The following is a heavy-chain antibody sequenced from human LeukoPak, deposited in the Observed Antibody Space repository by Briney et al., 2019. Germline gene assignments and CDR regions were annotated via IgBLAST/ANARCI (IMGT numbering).Heavy chain of an antibody. Sequence: GRSLRLSCAASGFTFSSYGMHWVRQAPGKGLEWVAVIWYDGSNKYYADSVKGRFTISRDNSKNTLYLQMNSLRAEDTAVYYCARALVVPAADNYYYYYYGMDVWGKGTTVTVSS. CDR3: ARALVVPAADNYYYYYYGMDV. J-gene: IGHJ6*04. V-gene: IGHV3-33*01. CDR1: GFTFSSYG. D-gene: IGHD2-2*01. CDR2: IWYDGSNK.